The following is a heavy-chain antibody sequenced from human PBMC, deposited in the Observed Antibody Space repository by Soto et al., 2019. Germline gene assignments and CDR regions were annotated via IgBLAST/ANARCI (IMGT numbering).Heavy chain of an antibody. J-gene: IGHJ6*02. CDR2: IYHSGST. CDR3: ARGQLGEYYYYGMDV. Sequence: QVQLQESGPGLVKPSGTLSLTCAVSGGSISSSNWWSWVRRPPGKGLEWIGEIYHSGSTNYKPSLKSRVTISVDKSKNQFSLKLSSVTAADTAVYSCARGQLGEYYYYGMDVWGQGTTVTVSS. D-gene: IGHD6-6*01. CDR1: GGSISSSNW. V-gene: IGHV4-4*02.